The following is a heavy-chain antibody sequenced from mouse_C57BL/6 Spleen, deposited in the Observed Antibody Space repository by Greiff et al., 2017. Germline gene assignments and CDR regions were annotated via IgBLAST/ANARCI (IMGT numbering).Heavy chain of an antibody. CDR3: ARNRDSNYGYYAMDY. J-gene: IGHJ4*01. V-gene: IGHV1-19*01. CDR1: GYTFTDYY. D-gene: IGHD2-5*01. CDR2: INPYNGGT. Sequence: VQLQQSGPVLVKPGASVKMSCKASGYTFTDYYMNWVKQSHGKSLEWIGVINPYNGGTSYNQKFKGKATLTVDKSSSTAYMELNSLTSEDSAVYYCARNRDSNYGYYAMDYWGQGTSATVSS.